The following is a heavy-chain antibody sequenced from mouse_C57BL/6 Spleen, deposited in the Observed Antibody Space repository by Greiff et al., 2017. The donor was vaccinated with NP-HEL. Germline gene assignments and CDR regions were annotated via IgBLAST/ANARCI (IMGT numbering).Heavy chain of an antibody. CDR2: INPNNGGT. Sequence: EVQLQQSGPELVKPGASVKISCKASGYTFTDYYMNWVKQSHGKSLEWIGDINPNNGGTSYNQKFKGKATLTVDKSSSTAYMELRSLTSEDSAVYDCARECHYDGSSHWYFDVWGTGTTVTVSS. CDR3: ARECHYDGSSHWYFDV. J-gene: IGHJ1*03. CDR1: GYTFTDYY. D-gene: IGHD1-1*01. V-gene: IGHV1-26*01.